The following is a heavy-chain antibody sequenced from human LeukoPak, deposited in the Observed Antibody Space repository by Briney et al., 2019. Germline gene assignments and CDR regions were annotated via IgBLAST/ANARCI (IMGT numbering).Heavy chain of an antibody. CDR2: ISYDGDNE. D-gene: IGHD3-16*01. J-gene: IGHJ6*02. V-gene: IGHV3-30-3*01. Sequence: GGSLRLSCAASGFTFSNFAMHWVCQAPGKGLEWVAVISYDGDNEYYADSVKGQFTISRDNSKDRLYLQMNSLRPEDTAMYYCARVRGGRSWYYYGMDVWGRGTTVTVSS. CDR1: GFTFSNFA. CDR3: ARVRGGRSWYYYGMDV.